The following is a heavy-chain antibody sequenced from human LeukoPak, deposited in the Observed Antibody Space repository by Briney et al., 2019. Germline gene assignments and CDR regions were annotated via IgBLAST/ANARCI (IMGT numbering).Heavy chain of an antibody. Sequence: SETLSLACAVYGGSFSDYYWAWVRQSPGKELEWIGQVSHTGSTNNNPSLKSRVRISADTSKNQFSLRLSSVTAADTAVYYCARDGGYCGDGGCYTDYWSQGTLVTVSS. D-gene: IGHD2-15*01. CDR3: ARDGGYCGDGGCYTDY. V-gene: IGHV4-34*01. CDR2: VSHTGST. CDR1: GGSFSDYY. J-gene: IGHJ4*02.